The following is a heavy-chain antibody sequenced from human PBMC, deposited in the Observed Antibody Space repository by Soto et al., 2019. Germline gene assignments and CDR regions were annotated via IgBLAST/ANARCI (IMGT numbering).Heavy chain of an antibody. CDR1: GYTFTKYG. J-gene: IGHJ6*02. CDR2: IGVYNGKT. D-gene: IGHD2-2*02. Sequence: QEQLVQSGGEVKKPGASVRVSCKASGYTFTKYGITWVRQAPGQGLEWMGWIGVYNGKTNYARKLQGRVIMTADTYASTAYMELRSLRSADTAVYYCSRARYCTSPSCYNHYYSGMDIWGQGTTVSVSS. CDR3: SRARYCTSPSCYNHYYSGMDI. V-gene: IGHV1-18*04.